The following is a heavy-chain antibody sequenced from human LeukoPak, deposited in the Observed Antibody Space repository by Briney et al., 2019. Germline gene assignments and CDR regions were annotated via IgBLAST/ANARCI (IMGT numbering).Heavy chain of an antibody. CDR1: GFTFSNNY. V-gene: IGHV3-53*01. J-gene: IGHJ4*02. D-gene: IGHD4-17*01. Sequence: GDSLRLSCAASGFTFSNNYINWVRQAPGKGLEWVSIIYSGGSTYYADSVKGRFTISRDNSKNTLYLQMNSLRAEDTAVYYCAREGNYGFDYWGQGTLVTVSS. CDR2: IYSGGST. CDR3: AREGNYGFDY.